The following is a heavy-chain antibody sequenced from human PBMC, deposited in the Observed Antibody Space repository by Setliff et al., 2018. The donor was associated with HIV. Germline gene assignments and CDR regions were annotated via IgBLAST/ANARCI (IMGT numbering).Heavy chain of an antibody. CDR1: GYTFTSYW. Sequence: PGESLKISFKGSGYTFTSYWIAWVRQMPGKGLEWMGIIYPVDSDTRYSPSFQGQVTISVDKSVNTAYLQWSSLKASDTAIYYCAGHEGANTGYYYLDVWGKGTTVTVS. CDR2: IYPVDSDT. D-gene: IGHD1-26*01. J-gene: IGHJ6*03. V-gene: IGHV5-51*01. CDR3: AGHEGANTGYYYLDV.